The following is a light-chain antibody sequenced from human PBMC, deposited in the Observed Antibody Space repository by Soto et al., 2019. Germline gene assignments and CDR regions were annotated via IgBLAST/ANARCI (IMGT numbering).Light chain of an antibody. CDR2: LNNDGSF. V-gene: IGLV4-69*01. CDR3: QTWGTDVVF. CDR1: SGHSNRA. J-gene: IGLJ2*01. Sequence: QLVLTQSPSASASLGASVKLTCTLSSGHSNRAVAWHQQQPEKGPRYLMKLNNDGSFSKGDGIPDRFSGSSSGAERFLTISSLQSEDEADYYCQTWGTDVVFFGGGTKLTVL.